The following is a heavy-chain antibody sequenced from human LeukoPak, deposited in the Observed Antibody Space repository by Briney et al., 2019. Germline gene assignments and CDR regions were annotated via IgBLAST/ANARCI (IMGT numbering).Heavy chain of an antibody. Sequence: PGGSLRLSCAASGFTFSNAYIMWVRQAPGKGLEWVGCIKSKADGGTTDYAAPVKDRFSISRDGSKNTLYLQMNSLKTEDTAVYHCTSEEDDYRGRTGYWGQGTLVTVSS. D-gene: IGHD4-23*01. V-gene: IGHV3-15*01. CDR1: GFTFSNAY. CDR2: IKSKADGGTT. J-gene: IGHJ4*02. CDR3: TSEEDDYRGRTGY.